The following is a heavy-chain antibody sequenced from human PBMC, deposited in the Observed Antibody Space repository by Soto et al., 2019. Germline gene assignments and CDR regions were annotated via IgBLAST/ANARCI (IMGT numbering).Heavy chain of an antibody. Sequence: RHATGQGLEWMGWMNPNTGNTGYAQKFQGRVTMTRNTSISTAYMELSSLRSEDTAVYDCTREITGKSPIRGQRSLVIVTS. D-gene: IGHD1-20*01. CDR2: MNPNTGNT. J-gene: IGHJ4*02. V-gene: IGHV1-8*01. CDR3: TREITGKSPI.